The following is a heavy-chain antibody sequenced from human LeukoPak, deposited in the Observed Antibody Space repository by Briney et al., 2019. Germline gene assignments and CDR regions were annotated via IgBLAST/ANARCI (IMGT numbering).Heavy chain of an antibody. CDR2: IKQDGSEK. D-gene: IGHD2-2*01. CDR3: ARDCSSTSCPYYYYYYYLDV. V-gene: IGHV3-7*01. CDR1: GFTFSPYW. J-gene: IGHJ6*03. Sequence: PGGSLRLSCAASGFTFSPYWMSWVRQAPGKGLEWVANIKQDGSEKYYVDSVKGRFTISRDNAKNSLYLQMNSLRAEDTAVYYCARDCSSTSCPYYYYYYYLDVWGEGTTVTVSS.